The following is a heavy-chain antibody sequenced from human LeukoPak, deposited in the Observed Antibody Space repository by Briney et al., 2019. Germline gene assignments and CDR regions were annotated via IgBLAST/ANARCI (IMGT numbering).Heavy chain of an antibody. V-gene: IGHV3-23*01. D-gene: IGHD1-20*01. J-gene: IGHJ3*02. Sequence: GGSLRLSCAASGFTFSSYAMSWVRQAPGKGLEWVSTISGSGGSTYYADSVKGRFTISRDNSKNTLYLQMNSLRAEDTAVYYCAKTLTGPTGGDAFDIWGQGTMVTVSS. CDR1: GFTFSSYA. CDR2: ISGSGGST. CDR3: AKTLTGPTGGDAFDI.